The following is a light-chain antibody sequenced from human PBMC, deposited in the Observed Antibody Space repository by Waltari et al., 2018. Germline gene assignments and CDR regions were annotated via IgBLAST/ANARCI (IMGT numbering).Light chain of an antibody. CDR2: AAS. V-gene: IGKV3-20*01. CDR3: QHYLRLPVT. CDR1: QSISRT. Sequence: EIVLTQSPATLSLSPGDRATLSCSASQSISRTLVWYQKKPGQAHRLLIYAASTRATGIPDRFSGSGSGTDFSLTISRLEPEDFAVYYCQHYLRLPVTFGQGTKVEIK. J-gene: IGKJ1*01.